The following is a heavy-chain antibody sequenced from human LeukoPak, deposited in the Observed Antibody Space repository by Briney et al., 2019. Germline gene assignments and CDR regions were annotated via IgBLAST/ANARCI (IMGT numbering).Heavy chain of an antibody. CDR3: ARHYYDRSDSYSFDY. Sequence: SETLSLTCTVSGGSISGYYWSWIRQPPGKGLEWIGYIFSSGRTNYNPSLKSRVTISEDTSVNQFSLKLSSVTAADTAVYYCARHYYDRSDSYSFDYWGQGTLVTASS. CDR1: GGSISGYY. J-gene: IGHJ4*02. CDR2: IFSSGRT. D-gene: IGHD3-22*01. V-gene: IGHV4-59*08.